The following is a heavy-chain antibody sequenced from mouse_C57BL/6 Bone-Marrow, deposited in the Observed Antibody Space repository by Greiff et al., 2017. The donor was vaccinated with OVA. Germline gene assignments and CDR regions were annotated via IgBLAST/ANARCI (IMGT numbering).Heavy chain of an antibody. D-gene: IGHD2-5*01. CDR2: ISGGGGNT. J-gene: IGHJ1*03. Sequence: EVHLVESGGGLVKPGGSLKLSCAASGFTFSSYTMSWVRQTPEKRLEWVATISGGGGNTYYPDSVKGRFTISRDNAKNTLYLQMSSLRSEDTALYYCASLYSNYWYFDVWGTGTTVTVSS. V-gene: IGHV5-9*01. CDR3: ASLYSNYWYFDV. CDR1: GFTFSSYT.